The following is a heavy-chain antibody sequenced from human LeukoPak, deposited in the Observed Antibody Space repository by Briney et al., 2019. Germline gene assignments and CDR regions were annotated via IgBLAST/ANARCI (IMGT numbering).Heavy chain of an antibody. CDR3: AKVGHGSSASGGAFDI. J-gene: IGHJ3*02. CDR1: GFTVSSNY. CDR2: IYSGGST. Sequence: GGSLRLSCAASGFTVSSNYMSWDRQAPGKGLEWVSVIYSGGSTYYADSVKGRFTISRDNSKNTLYLQMNSLRAEDTAVYYCAKVGHGSSASGGAFDIWGQGTMVTVSS. D-gene: IGHD6-6*01. V-gene: IGHV3-53*01.